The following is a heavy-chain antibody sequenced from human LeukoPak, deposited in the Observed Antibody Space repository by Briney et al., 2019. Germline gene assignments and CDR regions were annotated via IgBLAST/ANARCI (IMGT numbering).Heavy chain of an antibody. CDR1: GFTFSSYA. V-gene: IGHV3-23*01. D-gene: IGHD3-22*01. J-gene: IGHJ4*02. CDR3: AKEGPDSSGYYPINYFDY. Sequence: GGSLRLSCAASGFTFSSYAMSWVRQAPGKGPEWVSAISGSGGSTYYADSVKGRFTISRDNSKNTLYLQMNSLRAEDTAVYYCAKEGPDSSGYYPINYFDYWGQGTLVTVSS. CDR2: ISGSGGST.